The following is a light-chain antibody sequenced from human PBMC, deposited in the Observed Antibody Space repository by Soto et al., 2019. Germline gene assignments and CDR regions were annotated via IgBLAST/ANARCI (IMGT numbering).Light chain of an antibody. Sequence: EIVLTQSPGTLSLSPGERATLSCRASQSVGSNYLAWYQQKPGQTPRLLIHGASSRASGIPDRFSGSGSGTDFTLTISRLQPDDFAVYYCQHYASTPWTFGQGTKVDIK. CDR2: GAS. CDR3: QHYASTPWT. CDR1: QSVGSNY. J-gene: IGKJ1*01. V-gene: IGKV3-20*01.